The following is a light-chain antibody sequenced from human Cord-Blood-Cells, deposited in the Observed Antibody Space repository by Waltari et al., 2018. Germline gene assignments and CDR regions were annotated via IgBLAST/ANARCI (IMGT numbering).Light chain of an antibody. V-gene: IGLV2-18*02. CDR1: SSDVGRYNR. CDR3: SSYTSSSTVV. CDR2: EVS. J-gene: IGLJ2*01. Sequence: QSALTQPPSVSGSPGPSVPISCTGTSSDVGRYNRFSWYQQPPGTAPKLMIYEVSNRPPGVPDRFSGSKSGNTASLTISGLQAEDEADYYCSSYTSSSTVVFGGGTKLTVL.